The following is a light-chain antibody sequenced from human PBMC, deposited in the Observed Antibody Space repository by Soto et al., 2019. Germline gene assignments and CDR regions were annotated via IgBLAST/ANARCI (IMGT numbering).Light chain of an antibody. CDR2: EVS. V-gene: IGLV2-23*02. CDR3: CSYADGGTWV. J-gene: IGLJ3*02. CDR1: SSDVGKHNL. Sequence: QSALTQPASVSGSPGQSITISCSGTSSDVGKHNLVSWYQQQTGKAPKLIISEVSRRPPGVSTRFSGSRSGNAASLTISGLQAVDEADYYCCSYADGGTWVFGGGTQLTVL.